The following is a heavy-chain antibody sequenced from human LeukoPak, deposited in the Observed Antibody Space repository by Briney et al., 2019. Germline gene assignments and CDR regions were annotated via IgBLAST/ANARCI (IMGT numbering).Heavy chain of an antibody. CDR3: ARDLPWGYFDY. CDR1: GFTFSGYW. V-gene: IGHV3-7*01. D-gene: IGHD7-27*01. Sequence: GGSLRLSCTVSGFTFSGYWMSWVRQAPGKGLEWVANIRDDGGLKNYVDSVKGRLTISRDNAKNSVSLQMNSLRAEDTAVYYCARDLPWGYFDYWGQGTLVTVSS. J-gene: IGHJ4*02. CDR2: IRDDGGLK.